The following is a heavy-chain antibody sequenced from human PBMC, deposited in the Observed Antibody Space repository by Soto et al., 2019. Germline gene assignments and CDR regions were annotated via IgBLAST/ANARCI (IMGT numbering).Heavy chain of an antibody. J-gene: IGHJ4*02. CDR1: GFTFGDYA. CDR2: IRSKTDGGTT. Sequence: PGGSLRLSCTASGFTFGDYAMSWFRQAPGKGLEWVGFIRSKTDGGTTDYAAPVKGRFTISRDDSKNTLYLQMNSLKTEDTAVYYCTSSSGWYYDYWGQGTLVTVSS. CDR3: TSSSGWYYDY. D-gene: IGHD6-19*01. V-gene: IGHV3-49*03.